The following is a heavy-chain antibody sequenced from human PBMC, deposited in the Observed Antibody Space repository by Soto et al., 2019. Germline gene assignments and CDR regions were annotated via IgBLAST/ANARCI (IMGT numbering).Heavy chain of an antibody. CDR1: GFTFYSYA. V-gene: IGHV3-23*01. Sequence: PGGSLRLSCAASGFTFYSYAMSWVRQAPGKGLEWVSTIGSVGGDTYYADSVKGRFTISRDDSKNTLLLQMNSLRAEDTVVYYCVKDRMAYNSVWDPFDIWGQGTMVTVS. D-gene: IGHD1-20*01. CDR3: VKDRMAYNSVWDPFDI. J-gene: IGHJ3*02. CDR2: IGSVGGDT.